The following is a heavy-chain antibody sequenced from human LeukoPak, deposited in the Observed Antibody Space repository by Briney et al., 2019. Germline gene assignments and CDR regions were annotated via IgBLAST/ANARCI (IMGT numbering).Heavy chain of an antibody. Sequence: PGGSLRLSCAASGFTFSAYAMNWVRQAPGKGLEWVSSIIGRGTSAYYADSVKGRFTISRDNAKNSLYLQMNSLRVEDTAVYYCAREKRQVLNYGMDVWGQGTTVTVSS. D-gene: IGHD4/OR15-4a*01. J-gene: IGHJ6*02. CDR1: GFTFSAYA. V-gene: IGHV3-23*01. CDR3: AREKRQVLNYGMDV. CDR2: IIGRGTSA.